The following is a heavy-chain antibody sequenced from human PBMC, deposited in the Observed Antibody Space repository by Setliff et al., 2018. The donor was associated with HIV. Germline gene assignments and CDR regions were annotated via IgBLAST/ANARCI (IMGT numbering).Heavy chain of an antibody. V-gene: IGHV1-69*06. D-gene: IGHD2-21*02. CDR1: GGTFNSYT. CDR2: IIPLLETQ. J-gene: IGHJ4*02. Sequence: ASVKVSCKASGGTFNSYTFNWMRQAPGERLEWMGRIIPLLETQNYAQKFQGRVTITADKSTDTVYMELHSLTPEDTAVYYCARWAGSCSIGDCYNPFEYWGQGTLVTVSS. CDR3: ARWAGSCSIGDCYNPFEY.